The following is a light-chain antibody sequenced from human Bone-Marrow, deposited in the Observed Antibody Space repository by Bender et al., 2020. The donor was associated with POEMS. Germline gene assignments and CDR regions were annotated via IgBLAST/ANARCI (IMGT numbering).Light chain of an antibody. J-gene: IGLJ2*01. CDR2: QDT. CDR3: QAWGTYSVI. V-gene: IGLV3-1*01. Sequence: SYEVTQPPSVSVSPGQTASITCSGDDLGDKYVAWYQQKPGQSPVLVIYQDTKRPSGIPERFSGSNSGNTATLTISGTQAMDDADYYCQAWGTYSVIFGGGTKLTVL. CDR1: DLGDKY.